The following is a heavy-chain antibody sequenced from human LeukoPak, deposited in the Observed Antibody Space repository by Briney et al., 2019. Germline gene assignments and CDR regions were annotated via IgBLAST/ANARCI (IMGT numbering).Heavy chain of an antibody. Sequence: GGSLRLSCAASGFTFSSYGIHWVRQAPGKGLEWVAFIRYDGSHKYYADSVKGRFTISRDNSKNTLYLQMNSLRAEDTAVYYCAKDPTHFRVWDDYDNTRLNSWGQGTLVTVSS. D-gene: IGHD3-22*01. J-gene: IGHJ4*02. CDR3: AKDPTHFRVWDDYDNTRLNS. V-gene: IGHV3-30*02. CDR1: GFTFSSYG. CDR2: IRYDGSHK.